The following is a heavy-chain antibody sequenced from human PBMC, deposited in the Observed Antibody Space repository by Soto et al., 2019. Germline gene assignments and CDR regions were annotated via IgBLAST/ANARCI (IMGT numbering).Heavy chain of an antibody. CDR1: GGSISSRNYY. CDR2: IYNSGST. J-gene: IGHJ5*02. Sequence: QLQLQESGPGLVKPSETLSLTCTVSGGSISSRNYYWGWIRQPPGKGLEWIGSIYNSGSTYYNPSLMSRVTISVDTSKNQFSLKLASVTAADTALYYCARQPKGSSSSGLGSWFDPWGQGTLVTVSS. D-gene: IGHD6-6*01. CDR3: ARQPKGSSSSGLGSWFDP. V-gene: IGHV4-39*01.